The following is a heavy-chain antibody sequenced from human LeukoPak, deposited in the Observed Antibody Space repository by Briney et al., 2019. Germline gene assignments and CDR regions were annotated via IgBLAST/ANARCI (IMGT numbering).Heavy chain of an antibody. Sequence: SETLSLTCTVSGGSISSYYWSWIRQPPGKGLEWIGYIYYSGSTNYNPSLKSRVTISVDTSENQFSLKLSSVTAADTAVYYCARLPFRSYFDYWGQGTLVTVSS. CDR1: GGSISSYY. V-gene: IGHV4-59*01. CDR3: ARLPFRSYFDY. D-gene: IGHD3-10*01. J-gene: IGHJ4*02. CDR2: IYYSGST.